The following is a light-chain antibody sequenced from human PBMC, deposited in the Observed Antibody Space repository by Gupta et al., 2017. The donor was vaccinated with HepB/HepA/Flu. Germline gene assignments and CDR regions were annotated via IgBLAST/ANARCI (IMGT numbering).Light chain of an antibody. CDR3: QQSYSTPLT. CDR1: QTMNNF. Sequence: IQLTQSPSSLSASVGDSVTITCRASQTMNNFLHWYQQKPGEAPKLLIYAASSLQSGVPSRFCGSGSGTDFTLTINSLQPEDFATYYCQQSYSTPLTFGGGTKVEIK. CDR2: AAS. J-gene: IGKJ4*01. V-gene: IGKV1-39*01.